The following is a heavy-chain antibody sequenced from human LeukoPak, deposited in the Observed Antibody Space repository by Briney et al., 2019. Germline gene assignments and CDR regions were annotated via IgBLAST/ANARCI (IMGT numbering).Heavy chain of an antibody. CDR3: ARMSGDGHNFMSY. J-gene: IGHJ4*02. D-gene: IGHD5-24*01. V-gene: IGHV3-53*01. CDR2: VYSGGST. Sequence: GGSLRLSCAASGFTVGSNYMSWVRQAPGKGLEWVSVVYSGGSTYYADSVKGRFTISRDISKNMLYLQINSLRAEDTAVYYCARMSGDGHNFMSYWGQGTLVTVSS. CDR1: GFTVGSNY.